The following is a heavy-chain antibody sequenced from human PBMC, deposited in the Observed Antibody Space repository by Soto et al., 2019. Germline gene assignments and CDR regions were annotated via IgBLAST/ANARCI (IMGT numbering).Heavy chain of an antibody. CDR3: AKEPLVRRYFDY. D-gene: IGHD6-13*01. CDR1: GFTFTNYA. J-gene: IGHJ4*02. V-gene: IGHV3-23*01. CDR2: ISDTGGTT. Sequence: EVQLLDSGGGLVQPRGSLRLSCAASGFTFTNYAMRWVRQAPGKGLEWVAAISDTGGTTYYADSVKGRFTISRDNSKNTLYLQMNSLRAEDTAVYYCAKEPLVRRYFDYWGQGTLVIVSS.